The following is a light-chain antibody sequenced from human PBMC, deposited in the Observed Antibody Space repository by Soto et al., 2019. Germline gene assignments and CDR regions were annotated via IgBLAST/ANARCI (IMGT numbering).Light chain of an antibody. Sequence: EIVLTQSPPTLPFSPGERATLSCRASQRVSSYLAWYQQKPGQAPRLLIYDASNRATGIPARFSGSGSGTDFTLTISSLEPEDFAVYYCQQRGTFGQGTKLEIK. CDR2: DAS. CDR1: QRVSSY. J-gene: IGKJ2*01. V-gene: IGKV3-11*01. CDR3: QQRGT.